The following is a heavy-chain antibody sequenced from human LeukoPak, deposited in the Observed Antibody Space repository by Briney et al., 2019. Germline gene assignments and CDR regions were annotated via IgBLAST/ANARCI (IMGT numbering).Heavy chain of an antibody. D-gene: IGHD2-15*01. CDR3: ARDPPRGWDAFDI. CDR2: IYTSGST. CDR1: GGSISSYY. V-gene: IGHV4-4*07. J-gene: IGHJ3*02. Sequence: PSETLSLTCTVSGGSISSYYWSWTRQPAGKGLEWIGRIYTSGSTNYNPSLKSRVTMSVDTSKNQFSLKLSSVTAADTAVYYCARDPPRGWDAFDIWGQGTMVTVSS.